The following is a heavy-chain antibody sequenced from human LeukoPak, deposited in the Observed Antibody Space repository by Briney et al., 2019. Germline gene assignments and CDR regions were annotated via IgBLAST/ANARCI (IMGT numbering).Heavy chain of an antibody. CDR1: GGSISSYY. Sequence: PSETLSLTCTVSGGSISSYYWSWIRQPPGKGLEWIGYIYYSGSTNYNPSLKSRVTISVDTSKNQFSLKLSSVTAADTAVYYCARLYYYDSTPFFDYWGQGTLVTVSS. J-gene: IGHJ4*02. D-gene: IGHD3-22*01. CDR3: ARLYYYDSTPFFDY. V-gene: IGHV4-59*08. CDR2: IYYSGST.